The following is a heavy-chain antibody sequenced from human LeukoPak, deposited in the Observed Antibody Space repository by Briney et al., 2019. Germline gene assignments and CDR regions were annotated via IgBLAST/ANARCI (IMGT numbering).Heavy chain of an antibody. Sequence: GASVKVSCKASGYTFTSYGISWVRQAPGQGLEWMGWISAYNGNTNYAQKLQGRVTVTTDTSTSTAYMELRSLRSDDTAVYYCASWFFNSGWYYAPPYYYGMDVWGQGTTVTVSS. CDR2: ISAYNGNT. V-gene: IGHV1-18*01. J-gene: IGHJ6*02. CDR1: GYTFTSYG. CDR3: ASWFFNSGWYYAPPYYYGMDV. D-gene: IGHD6-19*01.